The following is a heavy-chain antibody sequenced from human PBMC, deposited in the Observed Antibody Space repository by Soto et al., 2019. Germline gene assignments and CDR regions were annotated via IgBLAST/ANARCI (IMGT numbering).Heavy chain of an antibody. CDR3: AMRLYGANVDY. CDR1: GYSFTSYD. J-gene: IGHJ4*02. Sequence: QVQLVQSGAEVKKPGASVKVSCKASGYSFTSYDINWVRQATGQGLEWMGWMNPNSGNTGYAQKCKGGVTMTRDTSISTVYMELTRLRSEDTAVYYCAMRLYGANVDYWGQGALVTVSS. D-gene: IGHD4-17*01. V-gene: IGHV1-8*01. CDR2: MNPNSGNT.